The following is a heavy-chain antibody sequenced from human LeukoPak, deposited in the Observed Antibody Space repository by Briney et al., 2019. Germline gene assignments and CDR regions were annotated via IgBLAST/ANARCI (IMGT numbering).Heavy chain of an antibody. V-gene: IGHV3-30-3*01. CDR1: GFTLSSYA. J-gene: IGHJ4*02. Sequence: PGGSLRLSCAASGFTLSSYAMHWVRQAPGKGLEWVAVISYDGSNKYYADSVKGRFTISRDNSKNTPYLQMNSLRAEDTAVYYCARDLSSTSSWATVPDYWGQGTLVTVSS. CDR3: ARDLSSTSSWATVPDY. CDR2: ISYDGSNK. D-gene: IGHD2-2*01.